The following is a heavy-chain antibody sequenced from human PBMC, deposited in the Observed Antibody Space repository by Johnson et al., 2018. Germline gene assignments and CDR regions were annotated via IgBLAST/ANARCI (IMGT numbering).Heavy chain of an antibody. V-gene: IGHV3-9*01. CDR2: ISWNSGSI. CDR1: GFTFDDYA. D-gene: IGHD2-8*01. CDR3: ARDPSVGLGVFQH. Sequence: EVQLVESGGGLVQPGRSLRLSCAASGFTFDDYAMHWVRQAPGKGLEWVSGISWNSGSIGYADSVKGRFTSSRDNAKNSLYLQMNSLRAEDTAVYYCARDPSVGLGVFQHWGQGTLVTVSS. J-gene: IGHJ1*01.